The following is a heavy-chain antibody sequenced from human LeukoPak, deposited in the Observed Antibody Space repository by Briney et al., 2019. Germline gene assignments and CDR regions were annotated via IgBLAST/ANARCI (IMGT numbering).Heavy chain of an antibody. CDR2: IIPIFGTA. CDR1: GGTFSSYA. J-gene: IGHJ4*02. V-gene: IGHV1-69*05. CDR3: ARDRQAEGDFDY. Sequence: SVKVSCKASGGTFSSYAISWVRQAPGQGREWMGRIIPIFGTANYAQKFQGRVTITTDESTSTAYMELSSLRSEDTAVYYCARDRQAEGDFDYWGQGTLVTVSS. D-gene: IGHD3-16*01.